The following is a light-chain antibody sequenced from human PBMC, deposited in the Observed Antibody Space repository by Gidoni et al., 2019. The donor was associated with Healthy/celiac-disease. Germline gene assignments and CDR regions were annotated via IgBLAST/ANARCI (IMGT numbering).Light chain of an antibody. Sequence: AIRMTQSPSSFSASTGDRVTITCRASQGISSYLAWYQQKPGKAPKLLIYAASTLQSGVPSRFSGSGSGTDFTLTISCLQSEDFATYYCQQYTDFWPTFGQGTKLEIK. V-gene: IGKV1-8*01. CDR2: AAS. J-gene: IGKJ2*01. CDR1: QGISSY. CDR3: QQYTDFWPT.